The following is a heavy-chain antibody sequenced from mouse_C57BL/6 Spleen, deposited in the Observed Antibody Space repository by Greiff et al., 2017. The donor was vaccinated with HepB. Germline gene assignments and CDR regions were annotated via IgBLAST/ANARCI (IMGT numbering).Heavy chain of an antibody. V-gene: IGHV2-2*01. CDR3: ARNDYGSSYWYFDV. J-gene: IGHJ1*03. Sequence: QVQLQQSGPGLVQPSQSLSITCTVSGFSLTSYGVHWVRQSPGKGLEWLGVIWSGGSTDYNAAFISRLSISKDNAKSQVFFKMNRLQADDTAIYYCARNDYGSSYWYFDVWGTGTTVTVSS. CDR1: GFSLTSYG. D-gene: IGHD1-1*01. CDR2: IWSGGST.